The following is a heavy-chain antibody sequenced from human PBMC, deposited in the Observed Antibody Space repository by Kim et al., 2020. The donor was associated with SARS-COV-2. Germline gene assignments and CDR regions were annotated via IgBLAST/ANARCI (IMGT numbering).Heavy chain of an antibody. CDR1: GFTFSEFY. D-gene: IGHD1-26*01. J-gene: IGHJ4*02. CDR2: ITSGGGTI. V-gene: IGHV3-11*01. CDR3: TRVGALTVFADY. Sequence: GGSLRLSCAASGFTFSEFYMTWIRQAPGKGLEWISYITSGGGTIYYADSVKGRFTVSRDNADNLLYLQMSDLRGEDTAIYYCTRVGALTVFADYWGQGTLVSVSS.